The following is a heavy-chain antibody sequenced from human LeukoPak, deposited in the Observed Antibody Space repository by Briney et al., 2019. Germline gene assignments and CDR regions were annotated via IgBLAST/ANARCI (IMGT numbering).Heavy chain of an antibody. CDR1: GFTFSTYR. CDR2: IISDGSST. V-gene: IGHV3-74*01. D-gene: IGHD4-17*01. J-gene: IGHJ4*02. CDR3: ARDGYGDSFDY. Sequence: PGGSLRLSCAASGFTFSTYRMHWVRQAPGKRLVWVSRIISDGSSTNYADSVKGRFTISRDNAKNTLYLQMNSLRAEDTAVYYCARDGYGDSFDYWGQGTLVTVSS.